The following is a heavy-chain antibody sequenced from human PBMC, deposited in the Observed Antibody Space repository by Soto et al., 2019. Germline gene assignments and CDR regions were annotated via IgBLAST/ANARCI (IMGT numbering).Heavy chain of an antibody. Sequence: GASVKVSCKASGYTFTSYGISWVRQAPGQGLEWMGWISAYNGNTNYAQKLQGRVTMTTDTSTSTAYMELRSLRSDDTAVYYCARDRYYGSGSYYANDAFDIWGQGTMVTV. J-gene: IGHJ3*02. CDR1: GYTFTSYG. D-gene: IGHD3-10*01. CDR3: ARDRYYGSGSYYANDAFDI. CDR2: ISAYNGNT. V-gene: IGHV1-18*04.